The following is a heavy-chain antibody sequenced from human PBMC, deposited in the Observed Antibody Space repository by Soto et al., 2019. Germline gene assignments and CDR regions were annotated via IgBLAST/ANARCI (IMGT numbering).Heavy chain of an antibody. Sequence: GASVKVSCKASGYTFTRYDIKWGGQATGQGLEWMGWMNPNSGNTGYAQKFQGRVTMTRTTSISTAYMELSSLRSEDTAVYYCARGIPYYYYYYYMDVWGKGTTVTVSS. CDR3: ARGIPYYYYYYYMDV. J-gene: IGHJ6*03. CDR2: MNPNSGNT. CDR1: GYTFTRYD. V-gene: IGHV1-8*01.